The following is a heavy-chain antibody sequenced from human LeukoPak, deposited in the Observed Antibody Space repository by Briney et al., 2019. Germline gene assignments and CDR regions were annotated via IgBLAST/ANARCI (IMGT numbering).Heavy chain of an antibody. J-gene: IGHJ4*02. Sequence: PGRSLRLSCAASGFTFSSYGMHWVRQAPGKGLEWVAVIWYDGSNKYYADSVKDRFTISRDNSKNTLYLQMNSLRAEDTAVYYCARRVVRCSGGSCYSPFDYWGQGTLVTVSS. CDR1: GFTFSSYG. CDR2: IWYDGSNK. CDR3: ARRVVRCSGGSCYSPFDY. V-gene: IGHV3-33*01. D-gene: IGHD2-15*01.